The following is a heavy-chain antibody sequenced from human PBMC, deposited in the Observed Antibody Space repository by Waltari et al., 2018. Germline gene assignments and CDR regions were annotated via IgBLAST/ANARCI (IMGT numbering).Heavy chain of an antibody. Sequence: QLQLQESGPGLVKPSETLSLTCTVSGGSISSSSYYWGWIRQPPGRGLEWIGSIYYSGSTYDNPSLKSRVTISVDTSKNQFSLKLSSVTAADTAVYYCARLGGHTIFGASIERHDYWGQGTLVTVSS. CDR2: IYYSGST. CDR1: GGSISSSSYY. CDR3: ARLGGHTIFGASIERHDY. J-gene: IGHJ4*02. D-gene: IGHD3-3*01. V-gene: IGHV4-39*01.